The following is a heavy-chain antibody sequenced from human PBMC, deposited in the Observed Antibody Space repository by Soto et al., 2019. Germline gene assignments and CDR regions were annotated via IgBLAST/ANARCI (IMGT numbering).Heavy chain of an antibody. V-gene: IGHV4-30-2*01. CDR2: VYHSGST. J-gene: IGHJ4*02. D-gene: IGHD6-13*01. CDR3: ASSHAGAHITAAVH. CDR1: GGSISSSGYS. Sequence: QLQLQESGSGLVKPSQTLSLTCAVSGGSISSSGYSWSWIRQPPGKGLEWVGYVYHSGSTYYNPSLRSRVTTSVDRSKNQFPLKLSSVTAADTAVYYCASSHAGAHITAAVHWGQGTLVTVSS.